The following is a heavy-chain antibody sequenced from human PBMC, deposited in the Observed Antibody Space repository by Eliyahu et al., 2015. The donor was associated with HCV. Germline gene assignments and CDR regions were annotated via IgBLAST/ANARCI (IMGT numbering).Heavy chain of an antibody. D-gene: IGHD3-3*02. CDR2: IYSGGST. J-gene: IGHJ6*02. CDR3: ARDTFAYSYYYGMDV. Sequence: EVQLVESGGGLVQPGGSLRLSCAASXFTVSSNYMNWVRQAPGKGLEWVSVIYSGGSTYYADSVKGRXTISRDNSKNTLYLQMNSLRAEDTAVYYCARDTFAYSYYYGMDVWGQGTTVTVSS. V-gene: IGHV3-66*01. CDR1: XFTVSSNY.